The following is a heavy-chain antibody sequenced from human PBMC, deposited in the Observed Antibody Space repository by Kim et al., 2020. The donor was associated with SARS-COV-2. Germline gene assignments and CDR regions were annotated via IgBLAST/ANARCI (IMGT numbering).Heavy chain of an antibody. J-gene: IGHJ4*02. CDR2: IIPIFGTA. CDR1: GGTFSSYA. V-gene: IGHV1-69*13. D-gene: IGHD6-19*01. CDR3: ARGGWSPLGYFDY. Sequence: SVKVSCKASGGTFSSYAISWVRQAPGQGLEWMGGIIPIFGTANYAQKFQGRVTITADESTSTAYMELSSLRSEDTAVYYCARGGWSPLGYFDYWGQGTLVTVSS.